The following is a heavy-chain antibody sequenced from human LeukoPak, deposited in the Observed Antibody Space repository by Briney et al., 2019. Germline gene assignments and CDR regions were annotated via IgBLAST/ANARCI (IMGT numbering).Heavy chain of an antibody. CDR2: INPNSGGT. CDR1: GYTFTGYY. V-gene: IGHV1-2*02. CDR3: ARGTGYSSGWSDFQH. J-gene: IGHJ1*01. Sequence: ASVKVSCKASGYTFTGYYMHWVRQAPGQGLEGVGWINPNSGGTNYAQKFQGRVTMTRDTSISTAYMELSRLRSDDTAVYYCARGTGYSSGWSDFQHWGQGTLVTVSS. D-gene: IGHD6-19*01.